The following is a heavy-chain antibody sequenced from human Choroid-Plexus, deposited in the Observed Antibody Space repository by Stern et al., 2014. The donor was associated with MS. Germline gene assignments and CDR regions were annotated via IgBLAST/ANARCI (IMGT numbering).Heavy chain of an antibody. CDR2: INPTTGGT. J-gene: IGHJ6*02. CDR3: ARDQRGITIFGVVTDYYYLGMDV. Sequence: DQLEESGAEVKKPGASVKVSCKTSGYIFTGYYIHWVRQAPGQGLEWMAWINPTTGGTKYAQKFQGRVTLSRDTSISTAYVELSSLTSDDTAVYYCARDQRGITIFGVVTDYYYLGMDVWGQGTTVTVSS. V-gene: IGHV1-2*02. CDR1: GYIFTGYY. D-gene: IGHD3-3*01.